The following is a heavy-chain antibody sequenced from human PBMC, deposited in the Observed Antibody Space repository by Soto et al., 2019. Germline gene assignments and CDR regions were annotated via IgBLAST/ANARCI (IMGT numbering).Heavy chain of an antibody. V-gene: IGHV4-31*03. CDR3: ARDQVPYSSSSDYYYYGMDV. Sequence: SETLSLTCTVSGGSISSGGYYWSWIRQHPGKGLEWIGYIYYSGSTYYNPSPKSRVTISVDTSKNQFSLKLSSGTAADTAVYYCARDQVPYSSSSDYYYYGMDVWGQGTTVTVSS. CDR1: GGSISSGGYY. J-gene: IGHJ6*02. D-gene: IGHD6-6*01. CDR2: IYYSGST.